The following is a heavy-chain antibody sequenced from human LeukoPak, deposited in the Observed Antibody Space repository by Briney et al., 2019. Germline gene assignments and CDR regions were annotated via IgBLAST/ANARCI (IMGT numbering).Heavy chain of an antibody. CDR2: IYYSGST. Sequence: SETLSLTCTVSGGSISSYYWSWIRQPPGKGLEWIGYIYYSGSTNYNPSLKSRVTISVDTSKNQFSLKLSSVTAAGTAVYYCARVGSGSYYPFDYWGQGTLVTVSS. D-gene: IGHD1-26*01. V-gene: IGHV4-59*01. J-gene: IGHJ4*02. CDR1: GGSISSYY. CDR3: ARVGSGSYYPFDY.